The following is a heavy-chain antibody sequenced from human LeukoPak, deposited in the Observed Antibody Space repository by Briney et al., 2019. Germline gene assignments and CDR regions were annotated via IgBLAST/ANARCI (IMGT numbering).Heavy chain of an antibody. Sequence: GGSLSLSCAASGFTFSSYGMHWVRQAPGKGLEWVAFIRYDGSNKYYADSVKGRFTISRDNSKKALYLQMNSLRAEDTAVYYCAKDDSYGSGPYGMDVWGQGTTVTVSS. D-gene: IGHD3-10*01. J-gene: IGHJ6*02. V-gene: IGHV3-30*02. CDR2: IRYDGSNK. CDR3: AKDDSYGSGPYGMDV. CDR1: GFTFSSYG.